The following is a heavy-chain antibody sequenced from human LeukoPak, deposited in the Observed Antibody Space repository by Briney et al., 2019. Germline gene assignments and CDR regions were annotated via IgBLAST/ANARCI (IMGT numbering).Heavy chain of an antibody. J-gene: IGHJ6*03. V-gene: IGHV4-39*07. CDR3: ARVDSGYARGYYYYMDV. D-gene: IGHD5-12*01. CDR2: INHSGST. CDR1: GGSISSGGYS. Sequence: SETLSLTCAVSGGSISSGGYSWGWIRQPPGKGLEWIGEINHSGSTNYNPSLKSRVAISVDTSKNQFSLELSSVTAADTAVYYCARVDSGYARGYYYYMDVWGKGTTVTISS.